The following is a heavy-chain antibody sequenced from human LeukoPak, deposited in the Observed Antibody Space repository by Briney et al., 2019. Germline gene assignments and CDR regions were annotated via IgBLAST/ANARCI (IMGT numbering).Heavy chain of an antibody. CDR3: AKPLLAVVPAAIVHYYYGMDV. CDR1: GFTFSSYA. J-gene: IGHJ6*02. V-gene: IGHV3-23*01. Sequence: GGSLRLSCAASGFTFSSYAMSWVRQAPGKGLEWVSAISGSGGSTYYADSVKGRFTISRDNSKNTLYLQMSSLRAEDTAVYYCAKPLLAVVPAAIVHYYYGMDVWGQGTTVTVSS. D-gene: IGHD2-2*02. CDR2: ISGSGGST.